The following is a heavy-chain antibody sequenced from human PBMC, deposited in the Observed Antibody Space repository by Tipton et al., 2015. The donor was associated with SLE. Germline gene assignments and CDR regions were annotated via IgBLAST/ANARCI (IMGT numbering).Heavy chain of an antibody. CDR3: ARGDIVVVPAGFDP. CDR2: IYYSGST. V-gene: IGHV4-59*01. Sequence: TLSLTCTVSGGSISSYYWSWIRQPPGKGLEWIGYIYYSGSTNYNPSLKSRVTISVDTSKNQFSLKLSSVTAADTAVYYCARGDIVVVPAGFDPWGQGTLVTVSS. CDR1: GGSISSYY. D-gene: IGHD2-2*01. J-gene: IGHJ5*02.